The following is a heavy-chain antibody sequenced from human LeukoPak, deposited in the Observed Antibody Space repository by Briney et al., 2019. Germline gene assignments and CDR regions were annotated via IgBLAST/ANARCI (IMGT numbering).Heavy chain of an antibody. Sequence: GGSLRLSCAASGFTFSSHGMNWVRQAPGKGLVWVSRINSDGSSTRYADSVKGRFTISRDNAKNTLFLQMNSLRAEDTAVYFCARKTSALGGAFDIWGQGTMVTVSS. CDR1: GFTFSSHG. V-gene: IGHV3-74*01. CDR2: INSDGSST. CDR3: ARKTSALGGAFDI. J-gene: IGHJ3*02.